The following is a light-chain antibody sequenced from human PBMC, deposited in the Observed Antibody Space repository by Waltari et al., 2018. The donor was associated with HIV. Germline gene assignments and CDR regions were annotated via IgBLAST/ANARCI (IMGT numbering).Light chain of an antibody. CDR1: SSNIGAGND. V-gene: IGLV1-40*01. J-gene: IGLJ2*01. CDR2: GNT. CDR3: QSYDSSLSVL. Sequence: QSVLTQPPSVSGAPGQRVTISCTGSSSNIGAGNDVHWSQQLPGTAPKLLIYGNTNRPAGVPDRFSGSKSGTSASLAITGLQAEGEADYYCQSYDSSLSVLFGGGTKLTVL.